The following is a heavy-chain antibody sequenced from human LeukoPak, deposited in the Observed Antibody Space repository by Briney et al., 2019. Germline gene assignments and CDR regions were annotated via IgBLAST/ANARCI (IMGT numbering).Heavy chain of an antibody. V-gene: IGHV4-61*05. J-gene: IGHJ3*02. Sequence: SETLSLTCTVSGGSISNSDYFWGWIRQPPGKGLEWIGYIYYSGSTNYNPSLKSRVTISVDTSKNQFSLKLSSVTAADTAVYYCAGGPDCSSTSCYGAFDIWGQGTMVTVSS. CDR2: IYYSGST. D-gene: IGHD2-2*01. CDR3: AGGPDCSSTSCYGAFDI. CDR1: GGSISNSDYF.